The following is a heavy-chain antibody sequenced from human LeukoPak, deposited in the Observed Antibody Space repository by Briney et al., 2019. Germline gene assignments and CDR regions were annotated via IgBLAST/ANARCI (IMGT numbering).Heavy chain of an antibody. CDR3: ARGAYGSGSYYNYYGMDV. Sequence: GESLKISCKGSGYSFGNRWIGWVRQMPGKGLEWMGIIYPDDSDTIYSPSFEGQVTISADKSISTAYLQWSSLKASDTAMYYCARGAYGSGSYYNYYGMDVWGQGTTVSVSS. CDR1: GYSFGNRW. J-gene: IGHJ6*02. CDR2: IYPDDSDT. V-gene: IGHV5-51*01. D-gene: IGHD3-10*01.